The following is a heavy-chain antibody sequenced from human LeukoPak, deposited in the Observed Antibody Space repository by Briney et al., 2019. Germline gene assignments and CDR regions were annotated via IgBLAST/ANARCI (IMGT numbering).Heavy chain of an antibody. D-gene: IGHD3-10*01. J-gene: IGHJ4*02. CDR2: VNDDEREK. V-gene: IGHV3-7*01. CDR3: ARAGSPGSADC. Sequence: GGSLRLSCAASGFTFSDYYMSWIRQAPGKGLEWVANVNDDEREKYYVDSVKGRFSISRDNAKNSLYLQMNRLRVEDTAVYYCARAGSPGSADCWGQGTLVTVSS. CDR1: GFTFSDYY.